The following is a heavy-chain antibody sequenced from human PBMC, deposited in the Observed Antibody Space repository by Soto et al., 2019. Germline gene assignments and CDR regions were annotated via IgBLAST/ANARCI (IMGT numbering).Heavy chain of an antibody. D-gene: IGHD3-22*01. J-gene: IGHJ5*01. CDR3: STRAYDANGYYRFDP. V-gene: IGHV4-34*01. Sequence: SETLSLTCAVYGGSFSGHSWTWIRQSPGKGLEWIGDINHSGRVNYSPSLKSRVTISLDTSKNQFSLTLSAVTAADTAMYYCSTRAYDANGYYRFDPWGQGTLVTVSS. CDR2: INHSGRV. CDR1: GGSFSGHS.